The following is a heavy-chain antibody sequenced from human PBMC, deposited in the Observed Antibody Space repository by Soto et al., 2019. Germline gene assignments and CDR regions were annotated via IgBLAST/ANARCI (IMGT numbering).Heavy chain of an antibody. D-gene: IGHD3-3*01. V-gene: IGHV3-74*01. CDR2: INSDGSST. CDR3: ARDRVERKYDFWSGYYGYYYYGMDV. J-gene: IGHJ6*02. Sequence: VGSLRLSCAASGFTFSSYWMHWVRQAPGKGLVWVSRINSDGSSTSYADSVKGRFTISRDNAKNTLYLQMNSLRAEDTAVYYCARDRVERKYDFWSGYYGYYYYGMDVWGQGTTVTVSS. CDR1: GFTFSSYW.